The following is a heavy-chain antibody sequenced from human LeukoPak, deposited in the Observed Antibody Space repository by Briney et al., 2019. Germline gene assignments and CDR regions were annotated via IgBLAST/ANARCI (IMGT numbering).Heavy chain of an antibody. CDR2: ISSSSTI. D-gene: IGHD6-19*01. Sequence: GGSLRLSRAASGFTFSSYSMNWVRQAPGKGLEWVSYISSSSTIYYADSVKGRFTISRDNAKNSLYLRMNSLRAEDTAVYYCASQQWLVPPFDYWGQGTLVTVSS. CDR3: ASQQWLVPPFDY. CDR1: GFTFSSYS. V-gene: IGHV3-48*01. J-gene: IGHJ4*02.